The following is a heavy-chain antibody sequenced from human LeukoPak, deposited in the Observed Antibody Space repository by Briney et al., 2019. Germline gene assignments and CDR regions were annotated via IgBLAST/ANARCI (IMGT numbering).Heavy chain of an antibody. CDR1: GGSISSYY. D-gene: IGHD2-2*01. CDR3: ARGVVGWFDP. V-gene: IGHV4-34*01. Sequence: SETLSLTCTVSGGSISSYYWSWIRQPPGKGLEWIGEINHSGSTNYNPSLKSRVTIPVDTSKNQFSLKLSSVTAADTAIYYCARGVVGWFDPWGQGTLVTVSS. J-gene: IGHJ5*02. CDR2: INHSGST.